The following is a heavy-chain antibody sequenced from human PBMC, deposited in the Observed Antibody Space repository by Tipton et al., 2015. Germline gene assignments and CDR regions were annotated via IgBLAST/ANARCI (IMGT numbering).Heavy chain of an antibody. Sequence: TLSLTCSVSGGSISSSSYYWDWIRQPPGKGLEWIGNIYYSGSTYYNPSLQSRVAMSADTSRNQFSLNLTSVTAADTAVYYCARDFTPYDYYALDVWGQGTTVTVSS. V-gene: IGHV4-39*02. CDR2: IYYSGST. J-gene: IGHJ6*02. CDR3: ARDFTPYDYYALDV. CDR1: GGSISSSSYY.